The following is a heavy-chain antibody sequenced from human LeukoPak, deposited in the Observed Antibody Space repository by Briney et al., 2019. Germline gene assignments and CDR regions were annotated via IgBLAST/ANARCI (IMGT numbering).Heavy chain of an antibody. D-gene: IGHD3-10*01. J-gene: IGHJ3*02. V-gene: IGHV1-8*03. CDR2: MNPNSGNT. Sequence: ASVKVSCKASRYTFTSYDINWVRQATGQGLEWMGWMNPNSGNTGYAQKFQGRVTITRNTSISTAYMELSSLRSEDTAVYYCARVVAADRDAFDIWGQGTMVTVSS. CDR3: ARVVAADRDAFDI. CDR1: RYTFTSYD.